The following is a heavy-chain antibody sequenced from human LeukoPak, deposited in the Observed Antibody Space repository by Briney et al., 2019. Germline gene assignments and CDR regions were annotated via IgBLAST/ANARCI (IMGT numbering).Heavy chain of an antibody. CDR1: GSTFGDYA. CDR2: IRSKAYGGTT. J-gene: IGHJ4*02. CDR3: TXXXDDXSNYDPTXXXX. V-gene: IGHV3-49*03. Sequence: GGSLRLSCTASGSTFGDYAMSWFRQAPGKGLEWVGFIRSKAYGGTTEYAASVKGRFTISRDDSKSIAYLQMNSLKTEETAVYXCTXXXDDXSNYDPTXXXXWGQGXLVTVSS. D-gene: IGHD4-11*01.